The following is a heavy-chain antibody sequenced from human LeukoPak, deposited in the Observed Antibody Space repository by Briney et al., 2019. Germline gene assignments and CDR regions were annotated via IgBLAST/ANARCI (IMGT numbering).Heavy chain of an antibody. D-gene: IGHD2-2*01. J-gene: IGHJ1*01. Sequence: GGPLRLSCAASGFTFSTYAMHWVRQAPGKGLEWVALISSDGSDTYYADSVKGRFTVSRDNSKNTLFLQMNGLRAEDTAVCYCARGRSLDYCSSTTCYAHSGVWGQGTLVSVSS. V-gene: IGHV3-30*04. CDR1: GFTFSTYA. CDR3: ARGRSLDYCSSTTCYAHSGV. CDR2: ISSDGSDT.